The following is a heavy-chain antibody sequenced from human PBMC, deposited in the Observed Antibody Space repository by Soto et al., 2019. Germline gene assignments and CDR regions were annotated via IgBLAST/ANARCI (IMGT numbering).Heavy chain of an antibody. CDR2: VHHSGTT. J-gene: IGHJ6*02. CDR3: GRQKGFFDWSSHVTGPGGMDV. D-gene: IGHD3-9*01. Sequence: QVQLQQWGAGLLKPSETLSLTCAVNGGSFSGYYWNWIRQSAGKGLEWIGRVHHSGTTNYNPSLKSRLTISLDTSKNHFSLQLNSVTAADTAMDYCGRQKGFFDWSSHVTGPGGMDVWGQGTSVTVSS. V-gene: IGHV4-34*01. CDR1: GGSFSGYY.